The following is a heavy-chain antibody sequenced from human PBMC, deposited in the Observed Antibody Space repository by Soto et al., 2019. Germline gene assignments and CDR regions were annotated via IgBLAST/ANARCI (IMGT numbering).Heavy chain of an antibody. V-gene: IGHV4-61*01. Sequence: SETLSLTCTVPGGSVNIGTYYSSWIRQPPGKGLEWIGFIHYSGSTNYNPSLKGRVTMTVDTSKNQFSLKLTSVNTADTAIYYCTRGGDPYKTGHWGQGTLVTVS. D-gene: IGHD2-21*01. J-gene: IGHJ4*02. CDR3: TRGGDPYKTGH. CDR2: IHYSGST. CDR1: GGSVNIGTYY.